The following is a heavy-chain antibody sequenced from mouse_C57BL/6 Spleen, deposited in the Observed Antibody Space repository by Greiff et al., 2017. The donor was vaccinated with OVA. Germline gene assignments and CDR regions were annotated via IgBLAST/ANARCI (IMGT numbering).Heavy chain of an antibody. CDR2: INPNNGGT. D-gene: IGHD2-5*01. CDR3: AGSSNFVVFDY. Sequence: EVQLQQSGPELVKPGASVKISCKASGYTFTDYYMNWVKQSHGKSLEWIGDINPNNGGTSYNQKFKGKATLTVDKSSSTAYMELRSLTSEDSAVYYCAGSSNFVVFDYWGQGTTLTVSS. V-gene: IGHV1-26*01. CDR1: GYTFTDYY. J-gene: IGHJ2*01.